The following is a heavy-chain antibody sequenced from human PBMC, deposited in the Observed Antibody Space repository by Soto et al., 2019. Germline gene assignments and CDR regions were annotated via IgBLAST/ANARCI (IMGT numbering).Heavy chain of an antibody. Sequence: ASVKVSCKVSGYTLTELSMHWVRQAPGKGLEWMGGFDPEDGETIYAQKFQGRVTMTEDTSTDTAYMELSSLRSEDTAEYYCATDRVFSGSNAYDGLFGYWGQGTLVTVSS. CDR1: GYTLTELS. CDR3: ATDRVFSGSNAYDGLFGY. J-gene: IGHJ4*02. D-gene: IGHD1-26*01. CDR2: FDPEDGET. V-gene: IGHV1-24*01.